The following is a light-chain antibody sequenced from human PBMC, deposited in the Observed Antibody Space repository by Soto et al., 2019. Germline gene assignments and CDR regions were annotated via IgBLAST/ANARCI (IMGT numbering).Light chain of an antibody. CDR3: QQYGGSPLVT. Sequence: EIVLTQSPGTLSLSPGERATLSCRASQRVSSNYLAWYQQKLGQAPRLLIYGASCRATGIPDRFSGSGSGTDFTLTISRLEPEDFAVYYCQQYGGSPLVTFGGGTKVEIK. CDR2: GAS. V-gene: IGKV3-20*01. J-gene: IGKJ4*01. CDR1: QRVSSNY.